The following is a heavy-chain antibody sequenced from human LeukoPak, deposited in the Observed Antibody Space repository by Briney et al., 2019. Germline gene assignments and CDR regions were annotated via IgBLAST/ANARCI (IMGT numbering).Heavy chain of an antibody. CDR1: GYTFTAYY. Sequence: ASVKVSCKASGYTFTAYYMHLVRQAPGQGLEWMGWINPNSGDTNYAQKFQGRVTMTRDTSISTAYMELSRLTSDDTAVYYCTRDINWNYGYWGQGTLVTVSS. J-gene: IGHJ4*02. CDR3: TRDINWNYGY. D-gene: IGHD1-7*01. V-gene: IGHV1-2*02. CDR2: INPNSGDT.